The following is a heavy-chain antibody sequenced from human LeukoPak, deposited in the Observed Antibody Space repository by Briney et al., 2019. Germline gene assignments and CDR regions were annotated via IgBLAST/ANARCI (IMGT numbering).Heavy chain of an antibody. V-gene: IGHV4-34*01. J-gene: IGHJ4*02. Sequence: SETLSLTCAVYGGSFSGYYWSWIRQPPGKRLEWIGEINHSGSTNYNPSLKSRVTISVDTSKNQFSLKLSSVTAADTAVYYCASSGWYQVVVYWGQGTLVTVSS. CDR3: ASSGWYQVVVY. CDR2: INHSGST. D-gene: IGHD6-19*01. CDR1: GGSFSGYY.